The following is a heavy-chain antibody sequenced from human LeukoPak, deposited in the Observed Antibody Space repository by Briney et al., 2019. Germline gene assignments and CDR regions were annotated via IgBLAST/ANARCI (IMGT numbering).Heavy chain of an antibody. D-gene: IGHD3-9*01. CDR3: DKDYHLTGYYGPFHH. CDR1: GFTFSNYG. Sequence: PGGSLTLSCAASGFTFSNYGLHWVRQAPGKGLELVGVISNDGSIKYYADSVNDRFTISRDNSYDTVYLQVNSLRAEDTDVYYCDKDYHLTGYYGPFHHWGQGTLVTVS. V-gene: IGHV3-30*18. CDR2: ISNDGSIK. J-gene: IGHJ4*02.